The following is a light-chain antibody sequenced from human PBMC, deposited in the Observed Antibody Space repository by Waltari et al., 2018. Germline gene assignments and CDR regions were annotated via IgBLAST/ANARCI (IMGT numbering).Light chain of an antibody. CDR3: QQRNNWR. CDR2: DTS. J-gene: IGKJ5*01. CDR1: QSIGRF. V-gene: IGKV3-11*01. Sequence: IVLTQSPVTLSWSPGERATLSCRASQSIGRFLAWYQQKPGQAPRLLISDTSNRATGIPSRVSGSGSETDFTLTIRRLEPEDFAVYYCQQRNNWRFGQGTRLEIK.